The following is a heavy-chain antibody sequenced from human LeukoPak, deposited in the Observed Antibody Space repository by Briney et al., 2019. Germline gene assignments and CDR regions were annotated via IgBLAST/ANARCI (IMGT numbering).Heavy chain of an antibody. CDR3: AKRSSTSSGYFDF. V-gene: IGHV3-48*03. CDR1: GFTFSSYG. J-gene: IGHJ4*02. Sequence: GGSLRLSCAASGFTFSSYGMNWVRQAPGKGLEWVSCISSSGSTIYYADSVKGRFTISRDNSKNTVYMQMNSLRVEDTAIYYCAKRSSTSSGYFDFWGRGTLVTVSS. D-gene: IGHD3-22*01. CDR2: ISSSGSTI.